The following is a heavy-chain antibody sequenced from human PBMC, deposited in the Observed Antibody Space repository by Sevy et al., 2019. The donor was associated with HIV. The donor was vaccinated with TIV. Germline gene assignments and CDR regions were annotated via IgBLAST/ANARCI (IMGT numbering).Heavy chain of an antibody. CDR3: ARDLAPTGGGSCLDY. V-gene: IGHV3-74*01. CDR2: INSDGSST. J-gene: IGHJ4*02. Sequence: GGSLRLSCAASGFTFSSYWMHWVRQAPGKGLVWVSRINSDGSSTSYADSVKGRFTISRDNAKNTLYLQMNSLGAEDTAVYYCARDLAPTGGGSCLDYWGQGTLVTVSS. D-gene: IGHD2-15*01. CDR1: GFTFSSYW.